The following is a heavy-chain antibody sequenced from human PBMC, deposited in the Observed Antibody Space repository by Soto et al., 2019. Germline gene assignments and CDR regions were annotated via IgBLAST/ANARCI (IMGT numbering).Heavy chain of an antibody. CDR1: GFTFSDYY. J-gene: IGHJ5*02. CDR2: ISSSGSTI. Sequence: GGSLRLSCAASGFTFSDYYMSWIRQAPGKGLEWVSYISSSGSTIYYADSVKGRFTISRDNAKNSLYLQMNSLRAEDTAVYYCARDQSRVVVVAATQRGWFDPWGQGTLVTVSS. V-gene: IGHV3-11*01. CDR3: ARDQSRVVVVAATQRGWFDP. D-gene: IGHD2-15*01.